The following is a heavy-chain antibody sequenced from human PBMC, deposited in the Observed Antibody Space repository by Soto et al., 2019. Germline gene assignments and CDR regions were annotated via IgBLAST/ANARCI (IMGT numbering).Heavy chain of an antibody. Sequence: GGSLRLSCAASGFTFSSYSMNWVRQAPGKGLEWVSSISSSSSYIYYADSVKGRFTISRDNAKNSLYLQMNSLRAEDTAVYYCARELAYGGNSFDYWGQGTLVTVSS. CDR2: ISSSSSYI. D-gene: IGHD4-17*01. CDR1: GFTFSSYS. CDR3: ARELAYGGNSFDY. V-gene: IGHV3-21*01. J-gene: IGHJ4*02.